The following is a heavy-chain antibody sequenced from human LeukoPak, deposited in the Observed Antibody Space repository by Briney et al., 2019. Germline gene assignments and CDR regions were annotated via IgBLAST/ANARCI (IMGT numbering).Heavy chain of an antibody. CDR2: ISGNSDVS. CDR1: GFTFRDYY. CDR3: AREARYGGGYESDY. V-gene: IGHV3-11*06. J-gene: IGHJ4*02. D-gene: IGHD5-12*01. Sequence: GGSLRLSCAASGFTFRDYYMTWIRQAPGKGLEWISYISGNSDVSNYADPVKDRFSISRDNAKNSLYLQMSSLRDEDTAVYFCAREARYGGGYESDYWGQGTLVTVSS.